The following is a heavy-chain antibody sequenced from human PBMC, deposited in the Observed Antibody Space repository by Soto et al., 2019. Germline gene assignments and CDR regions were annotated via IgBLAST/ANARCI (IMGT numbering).Heavy chain of an antibody. J-gene: IGHJ1*01. D-gene: IGHD5-12*01. V-gene: IGHV1-18*01. CDR1: GYTFINYA. CDR2: INTYNGNT. Sequence: QVQLVQSGPEVKKPGASVKVSCKASGYTFINYAITWVRQAPGQGLEWMGWINTYNGNTNYAENLQGRATMTTDTSTNTAYMELSSLSTYDTAVHCCANYPRGEMATDWGQGTLVTVSS. CDR3: ANYPRGEMATD.